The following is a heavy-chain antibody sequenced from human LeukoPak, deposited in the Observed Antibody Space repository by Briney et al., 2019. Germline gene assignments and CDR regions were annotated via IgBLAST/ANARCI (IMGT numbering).Heavy chain of an antibody. D-gene: IGHD2-15*01. V-gene: IGHV4-34*01. CDR2: INHSGST. CDR3: ARSARGYCSGGSCSSKYFQH. CDR1: GGSFSGYY. Sequence: SETLSLTCAVYGGSFSGYYWSWIRQPPGKGLEWIGEINHSGSTNYNPSLKSRVTISVDTSKNQYSLKLSSVTAAGTAVYYCARSARGYCSGGSCSSKYFQHWGQGTLVTVSS. J-gene: IGHJ1*01.